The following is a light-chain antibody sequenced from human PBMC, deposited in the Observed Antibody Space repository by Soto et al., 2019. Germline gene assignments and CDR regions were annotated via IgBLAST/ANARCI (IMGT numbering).Light chain of an antibody. CDR1: HEIFSY. V-gene: IGKV1-9*01. J-gene: IGKJ5*01. CDR2: SAS. CDR3: QHLNSFPPIT. Sequence: DIPLTQSPSFLSASVGETVIITYRASHEIFSYLAWYQQKAGQAPKLLIHSASTLNSGVPSRFSGGGSGTEFTLTISGLQHDYFATYYCQHLNSFPPITFGQGTRLDVK.